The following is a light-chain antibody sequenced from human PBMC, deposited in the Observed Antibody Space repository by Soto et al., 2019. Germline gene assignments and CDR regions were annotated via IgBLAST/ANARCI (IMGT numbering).Light chain of an antibody. CDR2: EAS. CDR3: CSYAGSDTMI. CDR1: SSNVGSYNL. J-gene: IGLJ2*01. V-gene: IGLV2-23*01. Sequence: QSALTQPASVSGSPGQSITISCTGTSSNVGSYNLVSWYQQHPGEAPKLMIYEASKRPSGVSNRFSGSKYGNTASLTISGLQAADEADYYFCSYAGSDTMIFGGGTKLTVL.